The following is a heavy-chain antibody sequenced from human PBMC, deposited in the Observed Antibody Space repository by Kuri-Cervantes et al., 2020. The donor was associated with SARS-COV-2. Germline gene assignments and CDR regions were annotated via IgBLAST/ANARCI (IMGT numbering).Heavy chain of an antibody. CDR2: IYSGGST. V-gene: IGHV3-53*01. J-gene: IGHJ4*02. CDR1: GFTVSSNY. D-gene: IGHD3-10*01. CDR3: ARDRGYGSGSYSDY. Sequence: LSLTCAASGFTVSSNYMSWVRQAPGKGLEWDSVIYSGGSTYYADSVKGRFTISRDNSKNTLYLQMNSLRAEDTAVYYCARDRGYGSGSYSDYWGQGTLVTVSS.